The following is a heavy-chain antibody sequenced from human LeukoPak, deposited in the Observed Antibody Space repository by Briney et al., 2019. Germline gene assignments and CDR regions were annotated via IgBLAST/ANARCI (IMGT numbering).Heavy chain of an antibody. CDR3: ARSQPFWGSSWDLDY. CDR2: INHSGST. CDR1: GGSFSGYY. D-gene: IGHD6-13*01. Sequence: SETLSLTCAVYGGSFSGYYWSWIRQPPGKGLEWIGEINHSGSTNYNPSLESRVTISVDTSKNQFSLKLSSVTAADTAVYYCARSQPFWGSSWDLDYWGQGTLVTVS. J-gene: IGHJ4*02. V-gene: IGHV4-34*01.